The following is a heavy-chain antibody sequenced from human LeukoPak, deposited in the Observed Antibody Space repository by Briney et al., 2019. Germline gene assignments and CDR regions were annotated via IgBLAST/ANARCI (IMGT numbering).Heavy chain of an antibody. D-gene: IGHD1-26*01. CDR1: GGSISNYY. CDR2: IYYSGST. J-gene: IGHJ4*02. CDR3: AKDTKWELNAYYIDY. Sequence: PSETLSLTCTVSGGSISNYYWSWIRQPPGKGLEWIGYIYYSGSTKYNPSLKSRVTISVDTSKNQFSLRLSSVTAADTAVYYCAKDTKWELNAYYIDYWGQGTLVTVSS. V-gene: IGHV4-59*01.